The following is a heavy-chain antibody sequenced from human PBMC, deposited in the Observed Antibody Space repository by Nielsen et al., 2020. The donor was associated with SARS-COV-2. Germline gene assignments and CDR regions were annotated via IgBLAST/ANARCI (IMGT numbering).Heavy chain of an antibody. J-gene: IGHJ6*03. D-gene: IGHD3-10*01. CDR1: GGTFSSYA. CDR3: ARGRSSSGYYYYMDV. V-gene: IGHV1-69*13. CDR2: IIPIFGTA. Sequence: SVKVSCKAPGGTFSSYAISWVRQAPGQGLEWMGGIIPIFGTANYAQKFQGRVTITADESTSTAYMELSSLRSEDTAVYYCARGRSSSGYYYYMDVWGKGTTVTVSS.